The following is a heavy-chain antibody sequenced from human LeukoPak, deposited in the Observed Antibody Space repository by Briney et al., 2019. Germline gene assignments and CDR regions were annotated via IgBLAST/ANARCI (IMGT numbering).Heavy chain of an antibody. CDR2: ISWNSGSI. CDR3: AKDTHGYGSGSYYKAFDY. D-gene: IGHD3-10*01. CDR1: GFTYSNYW. Sequence: GGSLRLSCVGSGFTYSNYWMHWVRQAPGKGLEWVSGISWNSGSIGYADSVKGRFTISRGNAKNSLYLQMNSLRAEDTALYYCAKDTHGYGSGSYYKAFDYWGQGTLVTVSS. J-gene: IGHJ4*02. V-gene: IGHV3-9*01.